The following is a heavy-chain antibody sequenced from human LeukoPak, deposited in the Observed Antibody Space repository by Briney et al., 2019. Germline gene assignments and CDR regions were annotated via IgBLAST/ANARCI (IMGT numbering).Heavy chain of an antibody. V-gene: IGHV1-69*13. Sequence: GASVKVSCKASGGTFSSYAISWVRQAPGQGLEWMGRIIPIFGTANYAQKFQGRVTITADESTSTAYMELSSLRSEDTAVYYCARDGDRVVPAAPTRDFDYWGQGTLVTVSS. CDR3: ARDGDRVVPAAPTRDFDY. CDR2: IIPIFGTA. D-gene: IGHD2-2*01. J-gene: IGHJ4*02. CDR1: GGTFSSYA.